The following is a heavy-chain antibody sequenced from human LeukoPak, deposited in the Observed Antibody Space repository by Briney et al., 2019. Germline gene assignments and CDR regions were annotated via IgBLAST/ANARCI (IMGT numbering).Heavy chain of an antibody. D-gene: IGHD7-27*01. CDR1: GFTFSSYA. Sequence: PGGSLRLSCAASGFTFSSYAMSWVRQAPGKGLEWVSSISSSSSYIYYADSVKGRFTISRDNAKNSLYLQMNSLRAEDTAVYYCARGTGELGIDYWGQGTLVTVSS. V-gene: IGHV3-21*01. CDR2: ISSSSSYI. CDR3: ARGTGELGIDY. J-gene: IGHJ4*02.